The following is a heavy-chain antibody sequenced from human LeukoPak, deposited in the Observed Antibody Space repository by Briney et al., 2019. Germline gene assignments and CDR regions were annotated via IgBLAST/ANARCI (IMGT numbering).Heavy chain of an antibody. Sequence: GESLKISCKGSGYSFTSYWIGWVRQMPGKGLEWMGIIYPGDSDTRCSPSFQGQVTISADKSISTAYLQWSSLKASDTAMYYCARSPYSSGWPPTYTFDYWGQGTLVTVSS. J-gene: IGHJ4*02. CDR1: GYSFTSYW. CDR3: ARSPYSSGWPPTYTFDY. V-gene: IGHV5-51*01. D-gene: IGHD6-19*01. CDR2: IYPGDSDT.